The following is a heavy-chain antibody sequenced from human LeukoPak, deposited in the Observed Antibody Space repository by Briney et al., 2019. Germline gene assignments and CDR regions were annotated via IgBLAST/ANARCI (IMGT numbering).Heavy chain of an antibody. D-gene: IGHD3-16*01. Sequence: QSGGSLRLSCAASGFTFSDSWMIWVRQAPGKGLEWVANMNQDGSEKDYVDSVKGRFTISRDNARNSLYLQMGSLRAEDTAVYYCATYTHWVAGDVWGQGTTVTVSS. CDR1: GFTFSDSW. CDR2: MNQDGSEK. CDR3: ATYTHWVAGDV. J-gene: IGHJ6*02. V-gene: IGHV3-7*01.